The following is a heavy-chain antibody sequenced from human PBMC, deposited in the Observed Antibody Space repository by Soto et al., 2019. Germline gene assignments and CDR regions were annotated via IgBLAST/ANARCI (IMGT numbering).Heavy chain of an antibody. CDR2: ISGSGGST. V-gene: IGHV3-23*01. CDR1: GFTFSSYA. Sequence: EVQLLESGGGLVQRGGSLRLSCAASGFTFSSYAMSWVRQAPGKGLEWVSAISGSGGSTYYADSVKGRFTISRDNSKNTLYLQMNSLRAEDTAVYYCAKGGSKWATPYLTSGSSSWGQGTLVTVSS. J-gene: IGHJ4*02. CDR3: AKGGSKWATPYLTSGSSS. D-gene: IGHD6-13*01.